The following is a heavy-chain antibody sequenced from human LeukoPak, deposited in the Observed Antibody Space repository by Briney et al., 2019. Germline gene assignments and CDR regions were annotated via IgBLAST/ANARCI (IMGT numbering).Heavy chain of an antibody. J-gene: IGHJ6*04. CDR3: ARDKITGTTGGYYYGMDV. CDR2: IWDDGSNK. Sequence: GTSLRLACAASGFTFSSSGVRSVRQAPGKGREWVELIWDDGSNKYYADSVKGRFNISRDNSKNTLYMQMNSMRAEDTAVYYCARDKITGTTGGYYYGMDVWGKGTTVTVSS. D-gene: IGHD1-7*01. V-gene: IGHV3-33*01. CDR1: GFTFSSSG.